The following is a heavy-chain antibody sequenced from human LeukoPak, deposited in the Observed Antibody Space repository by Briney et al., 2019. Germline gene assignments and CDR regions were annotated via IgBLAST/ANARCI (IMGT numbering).Heavy chain of an antibody. D-gene: IGHD3-22*01. V-gene: IGHV3-21*01. CDR3: ARDPTYYYDSSGYSN. Sequence: GSLRLSCAASAFALSTYTMEWVRLAPGKGLEWVSSINPDSKYIYYRDSVRGRFTISRDNAKNSLYLQMNSLRVEDTAVYFCARDPTYYYDSSGYSNWGQGTLVTVSS. CDR2: INPDSKYI. CDR1: AFALSTYT. J-gene: IGHJ4*02.